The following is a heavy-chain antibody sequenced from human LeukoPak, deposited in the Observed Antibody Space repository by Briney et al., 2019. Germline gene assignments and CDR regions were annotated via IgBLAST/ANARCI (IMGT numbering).Heavy chain of an antibody. Sequence: SVKVSCKASGGTFSSYAISWVRQAPGQGLEWMGGIIPIFGTVNYAQKFQGRVTITADESTSTAYMELSSLRSEDTAVYYCARDHPDTAMVGFDYWGQGTLVTVSS. CDR3: ARDHPDTAMVGFDY. CDR2: IIPIFGTV. D-gene: IGHD5-18*01. V-gene: IGHV1-69*13. J-gene: IGHJ4*02. CDR1: GGTFSSYA.